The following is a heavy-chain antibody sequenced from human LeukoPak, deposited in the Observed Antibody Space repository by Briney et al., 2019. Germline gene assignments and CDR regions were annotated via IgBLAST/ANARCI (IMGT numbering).Heavy chain of an antibody. CDR2: MNPNNGNT. CDR1: GYTFTSYA. Sequence: ASVKVSCKASGYTFTSYAMRWVRQAPGQRLEWMGWMNPNNGNTGYAQKFQGRVTMTRDTSISTAYMELRSLTSEDTAVYYCVRDGEGIAISVNYWFAPWGQGTLVTVSS. D-gene: IGHD3-10*01. CDR3: VRDGEGIAISVNYWFAP. V-gene: IGHV1-8*02. J-gene: IGHJ5*02.